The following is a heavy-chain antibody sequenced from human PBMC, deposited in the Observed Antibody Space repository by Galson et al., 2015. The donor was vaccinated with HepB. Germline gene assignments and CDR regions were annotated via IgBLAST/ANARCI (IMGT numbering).Heavy chain of an antibody. J-gene: IGHJ4*02. Sequence: SLRLSCAASGFTFSNAWMSWVRQAPGKGLEWVGRIKSKTDGGTTDYAAPVKGRFTISRDDSKNTLYLQMNSLKTEDTAVYYCTTEAYGSGSERFDYWGQGTLVTVSS. D-gene: IGHD3-10*01. V-gene: IGHV3-15*01. CDR2: IKSKTDGGTT. CDR1: GFTFSNAW. CDR3: TTEAYGSGSERFDY.